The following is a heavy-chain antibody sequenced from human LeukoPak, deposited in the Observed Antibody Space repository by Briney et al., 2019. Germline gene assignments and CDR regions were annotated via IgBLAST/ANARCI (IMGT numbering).Heavy chain of an antibody. V-gene: IGHV4-4*07. CDR2: IYNSGST. CDR1: GGSISSYY. D-gene: IGHD3-16*02. CDR3: ARTVMLSQVSDV. J-gene: IGHJ6*02. Sequence: SETLSLTCTVSGGSISSYYWSWIRQPAGKGLEWIGSIYNSGSTNYNPSLKSRVTMSVDTSKNQFSLKLSSVTAADTAVYYCARTVMLSQVSDVWGQGTTVTVSS.